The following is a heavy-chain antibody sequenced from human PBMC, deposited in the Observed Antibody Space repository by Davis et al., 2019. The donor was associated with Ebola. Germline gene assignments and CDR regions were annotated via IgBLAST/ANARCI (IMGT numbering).Heavy chain of an antibody. CDR3: AFSLDGGGYFDY. CDR2: INHSGST. D-gene: IGHD3-16*01. J-gene: IGHJ4*02. Sequence: PSETLSPTCPLHGASFSGYYWSWIRQPPGKGREWNGEINHSGSTNYNPSLKSRVTISVDTSKNQFSLKLSSVTAADTAVYYCAFSLDGGGYFDYWGQGTLVTVSS. V-gene: IGHV4-34*01. CDR1: GASFSGYY.